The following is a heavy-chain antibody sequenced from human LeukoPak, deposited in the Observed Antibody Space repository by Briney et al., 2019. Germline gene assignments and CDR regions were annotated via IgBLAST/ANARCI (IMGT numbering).Heavy chain of an antibody. Sequence: GGSLRLSCVASGFTFSSYVMSWVRQAPGKGLEWVSAISGSGGSTYYADSVKGRFTISRDNSKNTLYLQMNSLRAEDTAVYYCAKLEDGYYDSSGYRAEYFQHWGQGTLVTVSS. CDR1: GFTFSSYV. CDR2: ISGSGGST. V-gene: IGHV3-23*01. J-gene: IGHJ1*01. D-gene: IGHD3-22*01. CDR3: AKLEDGYYDSSGYRAEYFQH.